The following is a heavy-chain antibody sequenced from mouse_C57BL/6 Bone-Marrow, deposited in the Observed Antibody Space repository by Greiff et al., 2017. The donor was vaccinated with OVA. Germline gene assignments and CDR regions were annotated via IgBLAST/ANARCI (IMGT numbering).Heavy chain of an antibody. J-gene: IGHJ2*01. CDR3: ASDDSYFFEY. CDR1: GYTFTDHY. D-gene: IGHD2-3*01. V-gene: IGHV1-76*01. CDR2: IYPGSGNT. Sequence: QVQLQQSGAEVVRPGASVKLSCKASGYTFTDHYIHWVKQRPGQGLEWIGRIYPGSGNTYYNEKFKGKATLTAEKSSNTAYMQLSSLTSEDSAVYFCASDDSYFFEYWGQGTTLTVSS.